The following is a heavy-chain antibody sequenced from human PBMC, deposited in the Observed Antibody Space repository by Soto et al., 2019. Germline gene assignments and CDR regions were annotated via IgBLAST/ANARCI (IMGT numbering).Heavy chain of an antibody. V-gene: IGHV3-15*07. CDR1: GFTVGSAW. CDR3: TSAPNRALTEKMAGS. D-gene: IGHD2-21*02. CDR2: IKSKVDGGTT. Sequence: EVQLVESGGGLVKPGGSLRLGCAVSGFTVGSAWMNWVRQAPGKGLVWVGRIKSKVDGGTTDYAEPVKGRFTISIDDSKNTLDLQMESRKTEATAVYYCTSAPNRALTEKMAGSWGQGTLVTVSS. J-gene: IGHJ5*02.